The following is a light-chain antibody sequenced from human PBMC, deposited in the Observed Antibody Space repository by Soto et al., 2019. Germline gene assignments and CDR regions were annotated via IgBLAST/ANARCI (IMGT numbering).Light chain of an antibody. CDR2: GAS. CDR1: QSVTSDY. CDR3: QQYGRPPTT. Sequence: EIVLTQSPGTLSLSPGERATLSCRASQSVTSDYLAWYQQKPGQAPRLLIYGASSRATGIPDTFSGSGSGTDFTLTISRLEPEDFAVYFCQQYGRPPTTFGGGTKVEIK. J-gene: IGKJ4*01. V-gene: IGKV3-20*01.